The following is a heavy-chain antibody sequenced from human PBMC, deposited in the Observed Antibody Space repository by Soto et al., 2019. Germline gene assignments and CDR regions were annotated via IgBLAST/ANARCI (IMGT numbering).Heavy chain of an antibody. J-gene: IGHJ4*02. Sequence: EVQLLESGGGLVQPGGSLRLSCAASGFTFSSYAMSWVRQAPGKGLEWVSAISGSGGSTYYADSVKGRFTISRDNSKNTLYLQMNSLRAEETAVYYCAKDWGSPFGGIRFGGAIRDYWGQGTLVTVSS. CDR3: AKDWGSPFGGIRFGGAIRDY. V-gene: IGHV3-23*01. D-gene: IGHD3-16*01. CDR1: GFTFSSYA. CDR2: ISGSGGST.